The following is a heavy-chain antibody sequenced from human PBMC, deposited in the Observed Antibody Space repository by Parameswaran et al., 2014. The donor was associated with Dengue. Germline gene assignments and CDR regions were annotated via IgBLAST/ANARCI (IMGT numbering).Heavy chain of an antibody. J-gene: IGHJ4*02. V-gene: IGHV3-30*18. Sequence: WIRQPPGKGLEWVAVISYDGSRTYYPDSVKGRFTISRDNSKNTLFLQMNSLRPEDTAAYYCAKDPRFWSGYSDYWGQGTLVTVSS. CDR2: ISYDGSRT. CDR3: AKDPRFWSGYSDY. D-gene: IGHD3-3*01.